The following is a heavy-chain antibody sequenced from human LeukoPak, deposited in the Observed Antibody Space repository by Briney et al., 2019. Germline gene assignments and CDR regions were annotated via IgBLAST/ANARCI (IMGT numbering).Heavy chain of an antibody. Sequence: GGSLRLSCAASGFTFNNYAMSWVRQAPGKGLEWVSVIGGSVGSTYYADSVKGRFTISRDNSKNTLYLQMNSLRAEDTAVYFCAKDILTGYYAPFDYWGQGTLVTVSS. CDR1: GFTFNNYA. D-gene: IGHD3-9*01. V-gene: IGHV3-23*01. CDR2: IGGSVGST. J-gene: IGHJ4*02. CDR3: AKDILTGYYAPFDY.